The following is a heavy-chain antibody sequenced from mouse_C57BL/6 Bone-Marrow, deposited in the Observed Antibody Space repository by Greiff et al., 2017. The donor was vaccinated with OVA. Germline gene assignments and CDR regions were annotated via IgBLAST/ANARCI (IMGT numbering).Heavy chain of an antibody. V-gene: IGHV1-55*01. CDR3: ARYYYADWYFDV. Sequence: VQLQQPGAELVKPGASVTMSCKASGYTFTSYWLTWVKQRPGQGLAWIGAIYPGSGSTNYNEKFKSKATLTVDTSSSTAYMQLSSRTSEDSAVYYGARYYYADWYFDVWGTGTTVTVSS. J-gene: IGHJ1*03. CDR1: GYTFTSYW. CDR2: IYPGSGST. D-gene: IGHD1-1*01.